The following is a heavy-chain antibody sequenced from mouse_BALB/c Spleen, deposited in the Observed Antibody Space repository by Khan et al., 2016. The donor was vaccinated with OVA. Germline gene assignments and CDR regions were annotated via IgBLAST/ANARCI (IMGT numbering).Heavy chain of an antibody. CDR1: GFTFSRYA. V-gene: IGHV5-9-3*01. J-gene: IGHJ2*01. CDR3: TRQGGIYDGPFDY. CDR2: ISSGGSYT. D-gene: IGHD2-3*01. Sequence: EVELVESGGGLVKPGGSLKLSCAASGFTFSRYAMSWVRQTPEKRLEWVATISSGGSYTYYQDSVKGRFTISRANAKNTPDLQMISWRSEETALYYCTRQGGIYDGPFDYWGQGTTLTVSS.